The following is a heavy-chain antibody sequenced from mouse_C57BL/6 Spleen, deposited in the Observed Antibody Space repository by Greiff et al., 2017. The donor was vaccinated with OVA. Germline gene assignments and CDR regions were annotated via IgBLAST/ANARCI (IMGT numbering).Heavy chain of an antibody. CDR1: GYTFTSYW. CDR2: IDPSDSET. V-gene: IGHV1-52*01. Sequence: VQLQQSGAELVRPGSSVKLSCKASGYTFTSYWMHWVKQRPIQGLEWIGNIDPSDSETHYNQKFKDKATLTVDKSSSTAYMQLSSLTSEDSAVYYCARGGYDYDFAYWGQGTLVTVSA. D-gene: IGHD2-4*01. CDR3: ARGGYDYDFAY. J-gene: IGHJ3*01.